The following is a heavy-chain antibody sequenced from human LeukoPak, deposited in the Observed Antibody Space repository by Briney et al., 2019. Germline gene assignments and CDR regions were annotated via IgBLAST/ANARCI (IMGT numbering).Heavy chain of an antibody. Sequence: TSETLSLTCAVYGWSFNDYYWNWVRQPPGKGLEWIGEINAGGDTNYNPSLKSRVTISVDSSKNQFSLTLTSMIAADTAIYYCARGQVPAARGYNWSDPWGQGTLVTVSS. D-gene: IGHD2-2*01. CDR1: GWSFNDYY. CDR2: INAGGDT. J-gene: IGHJ5*02. CDR3: ARGQVPAARGYNWSDP. V-gene: IGHV4-34*01.